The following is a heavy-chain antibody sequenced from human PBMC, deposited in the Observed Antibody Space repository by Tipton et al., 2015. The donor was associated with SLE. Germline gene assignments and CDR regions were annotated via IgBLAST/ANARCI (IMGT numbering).Heavy chain of an antibody. D-gene: IGHD4-17*01. CDR1: GGSISSYY. V-gene: IGHV4-59*01. Sequence: TLSLTCTVSGGSISSYYWSWIRQPPGKGLEWIGYIYYSGSTNYNPSLKSRVTISVDTSKNQFSLKLSSVTAADTAVYYCARAGGDGDTNWFDPWGQGTLVTVSS. CDR2: IYYSGST. CDR3: ARAGGDGDTNWFDP. J-gene: IGHJ5*02.